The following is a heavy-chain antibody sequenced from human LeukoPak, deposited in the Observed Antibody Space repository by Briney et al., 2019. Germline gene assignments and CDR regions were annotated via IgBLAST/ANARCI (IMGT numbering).Heavy chain of an antibody. CDR2: IDYSGRT. CDR1: GGSISSSYYY. CDR3: ARHARYCISTTCYGPSWFDP. V-gene: IGHV4-39*01. D-gene: IGHD2-2*01. Sequence: PSETLSLTCTVSGGSISSSYYYWGWIRQPPWKGPEWIGSIDYSGRTYYNPSLNSRVTISVDTSKNQFSLMVSSVTAADTAVYYCARHARYCISTTCYGPSWFDPWGQGTLVTVSS. J-gene: IGHJ5*02.